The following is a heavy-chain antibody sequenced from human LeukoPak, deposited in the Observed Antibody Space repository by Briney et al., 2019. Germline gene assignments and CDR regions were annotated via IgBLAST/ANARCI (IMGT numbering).Heavy chain of an antibody. J-gene: IGHJ6*02. Sequence: GGSLRLSCAASGFTFSSYGMHWVRQAPGKGLEWVAVIWYDGSNKYYADSVKGRFTISRDNSKNTLYLQMNSLRAEDTAVYYCARSIAAAGTYYGMDVWGQGTTVTVSS. CDR1: GFTFSSYG. V-gene: IGHV3-33*01. CDR3: ARSIAAAGTYYGMDV. CDR2: IWYDGSNK. D-gene: IGHD6-13*01.